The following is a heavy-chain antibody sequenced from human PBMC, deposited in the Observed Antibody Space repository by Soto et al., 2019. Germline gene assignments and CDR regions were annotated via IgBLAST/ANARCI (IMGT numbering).Heavy chain of an antibody. J-gene: IGHJ3*02. CDR1: GYTFTSYH. V-gene: IGHV1-18*01. Sequence: QVQLVQSGAEVKKPGASVKVSCKASGYTFTSYHINWVRQAPGQGLEWMGWISAYNANTKYAQNLQGRVTMTTDTXXSTAYMELRSLRSDDTAMYYCTRGNWNDEADAFDIWGQGTMVTVSS. CDR3: TRGNWNDEADAFDI. CDR2: ISAYNANT. D-gene: IGHD1-1*01.